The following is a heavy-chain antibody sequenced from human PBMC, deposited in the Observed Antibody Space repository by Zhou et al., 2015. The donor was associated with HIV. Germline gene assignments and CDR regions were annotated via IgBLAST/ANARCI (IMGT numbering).Heavy chain of an antibody. Sequence: EVQLVDSGGGFVEPGGSLRVSCAASGLLFNKAWMTWVRQAPGKGLEWVGRIKSKHDGGTADYAAAVKGRFTISRDDSKDTLYLQMDSLKTEDTGVYYCKSPITGDRDYWGQGALVTVSS. V-gene: IGHV3-15*01. CDR2: IKSKHDGGTA. D-gene: IGHD7-27*01. CDR3: KSPITGDRDY. CDR1: GLLFNKAW. J-gene: IGHJ4*02.